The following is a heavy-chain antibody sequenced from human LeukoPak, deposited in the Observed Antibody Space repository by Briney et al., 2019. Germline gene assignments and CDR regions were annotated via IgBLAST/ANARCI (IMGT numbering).Heavy chain of an antibody. D-gene: IGHD7-27*01. CDR2: ITSDGSTT. J-gene: IGHJ6*02. CDR3: ARALGYAMDV. V-gene: IGHV3-74*01. CDR1: GFTFSSSW. Sequence: PGGSLRLSCAASGFTFSSSWMHWVRQRPGKGLVWVSHITSDGSTTSYADSVKGRFTISRDNAKKTLYVQTNSLRAEDTGVYYCARALGYAMDVWGRGTTVTVSS.